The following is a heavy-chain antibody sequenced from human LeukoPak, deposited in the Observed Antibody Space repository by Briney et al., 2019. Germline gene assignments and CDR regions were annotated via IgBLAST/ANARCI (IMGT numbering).Heavy chain of an antibody. V-gene: IGHV3-21*01. CDR3: AKTSRYNWNHGDTFDI. CDR2: ISSSSSYI. CDR1: EFTFSSYS. J-gene: IGHJ3*02. D-gene: IGHD1-14*01. Sequence: GGSLRLSCAASEFTFSSYSMGWVRLAPGKGLEWVSSISSSSSYIYYADSVKGRFTISRDNAKNSLYLQMNSLRAEDTAVYYCAKTSRYNWNHGDTFDIWGQGTMVTVSS.